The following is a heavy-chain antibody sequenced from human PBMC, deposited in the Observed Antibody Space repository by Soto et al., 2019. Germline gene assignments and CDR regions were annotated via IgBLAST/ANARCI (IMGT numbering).Heavy chain of an antibody. V-gene: IGHV1-3*01. CDR2: INAGNGNT. Sequence: ASVKVSCKASGYTFTSYAMHWVRQAPGQRLEWMGWINAGNGNTKYSQKFQGRVTITRDTSASTAYMELSSLRSEDTAVYYCAREGAEQLVEPQYYYYGMDVWGQGTTVTVSS. J-gene: IGHJ6*02. D-gene: IGHD6-6*01. CDR3: AREGAEQLVEPQYYYYGMDV. CDR1: GYTFTSYA.